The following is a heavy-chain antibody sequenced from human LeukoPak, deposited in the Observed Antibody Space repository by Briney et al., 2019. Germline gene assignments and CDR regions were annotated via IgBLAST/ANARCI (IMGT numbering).Heavy chain of an antibody. Sequence: GGSLRLSCAASGFTFSDYYMSWIRQAPGKGLEWVSYISSSGSTIYYADSVKGRFTISRDNSKNTLYLQMNSLRAEDTAVYYCAKDGGYCSSTSCYTFDYWGQGTLVTVSS. D-gene: IGHD2-2*02. V-gene: IGHV3-11*01. CDR2: ISSSGSTI. CDR1: GFTFSDYY. CDR3: AKDGGYCSSTSCYTFDY. J-gene: IGHJ4*02.